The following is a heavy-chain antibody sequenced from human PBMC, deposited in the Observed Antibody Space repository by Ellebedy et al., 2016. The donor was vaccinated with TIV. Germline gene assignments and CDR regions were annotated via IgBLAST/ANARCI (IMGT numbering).Heavy chain of an antibody. V-gene: IGHV3-66*01. CDR2: LYKDGKS. Sequence: GESLKISCEASGITVSDYFMNWVRQAPGKGLEWVSVLYKDGKSNYTDSVNGRFTVYRDNSKNTLYLQMDSLRAEDTAVYYCARDPGGGGDYGDNWFDPWGRGTVVTVSS. J-gene: IGHJ5*02. CDR1: GITVSDYF. D-gene: IGHD4-17*01. CDR3: ARDPGGGGDYGDNWFDP.